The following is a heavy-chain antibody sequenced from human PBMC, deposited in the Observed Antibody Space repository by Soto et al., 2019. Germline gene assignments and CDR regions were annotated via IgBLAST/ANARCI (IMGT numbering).Heavy chain of an antibody. CDR2: IYDRGNT. V-gene: IGHV4-59*08. J-gene: IGHJ4*02. D-gene: IGHD1-20*01. CDR1: GGSISSYY. CDR3: AGSRITATRSDY. Sequence: PSETLSLTCSVSGGSISSYYLTWIRQPPGKGLEWIGYIYDRGNTNYNPSLQSRVTISVDTSKNQFSLHLSSVTDADTAVYYCAGSRITATRSDYWGQGTLVTVSS.